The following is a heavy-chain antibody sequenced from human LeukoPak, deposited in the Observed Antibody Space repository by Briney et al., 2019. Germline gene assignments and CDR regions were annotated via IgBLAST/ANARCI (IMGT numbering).Heavy chain of an antibody. CDR1: GFTVSSNY. CDR2: ISGSGGST. CDR3: AKVVGGWYGNYYYYGMDV. V-gene: IGHV3-23*01. D-gene: IGHD6-19*01. J-gene: IGHJ6*02. Sequence: GGSLRLSCAASGFTVSSNYMSWVRQAPGKGLEWVSAISGSGGSTYYADSVKGRFTISRDNSKNTLYLQMNSLRAEDTAVYYCAKVVGGWYGNYYYYGMDVWGQGTTVTVSS.